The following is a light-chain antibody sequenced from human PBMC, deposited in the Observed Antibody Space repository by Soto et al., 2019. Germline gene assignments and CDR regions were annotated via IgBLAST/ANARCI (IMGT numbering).Light chain of an antibody. CDR3: QHHNSYSQP. Sequence: DIQMTQSPSSLSASVGDRVTITCRASQSISSYLNWYQQKPGKAPKLLIYGASTLQSGVPSRFSGSGSGTEFTLTISSLHPDDFGTYFCQHHNSYSQPFGQGPKVDIK. CDR2: GAS. V-gene: IGKV1-39*01. J-gene: IGKJ1*01. CDR1: QSISSY.